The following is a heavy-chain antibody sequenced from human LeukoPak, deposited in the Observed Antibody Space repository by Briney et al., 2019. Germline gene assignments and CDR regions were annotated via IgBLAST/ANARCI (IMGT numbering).Heavy chain of an antibody. CDR3: AREDGYNMDDAFDI. CDR2: VDYSGST. J-gene: IGHJ3*02. CDR1: GGSITTTGDY. D-gene: IGHD5-24*01. Sequence: PSETLSLTCTLSGGSITTTGDYWGWIRQPPGKGLEWIGSVDYSGSTYYNPSLKSRVTISADTSKNQFSLRLSSVTAADMAVYYCAREDGYNMDDAFDIWGQGTMVSVSS. V-gene: IGHV4-39*01.